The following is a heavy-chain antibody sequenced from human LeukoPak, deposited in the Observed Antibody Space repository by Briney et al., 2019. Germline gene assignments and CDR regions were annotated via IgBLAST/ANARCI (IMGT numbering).Heavy chain of an antibody. CDR2: FSSNDSTI. J-gene: IGHJ4*02. D-gene: IGHD6-13*01. V-gene: IGHV3-11*04. CDR1: GFTFSDYY. Sequence: GGSLRLSCAASGFTFSDYYMSWIRQAPGKGLEWVSYFSSNDSTIYYADSVKGRFTISRDNAKNSLYLQMNSLRAEDTAVYYCARVRQQLVRGSFDYWGQGALVTVSS. CDR3: ARVRQQLVRGSFDY.